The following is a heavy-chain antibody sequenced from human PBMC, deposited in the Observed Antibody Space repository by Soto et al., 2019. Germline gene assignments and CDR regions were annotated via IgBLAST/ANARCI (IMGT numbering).Heavy chain of an antibody. CDR1: GYTFTSYG. CDR3: ARGPRYNWNDGGSYYYYMDV. V-gene: IGHV1-18*01. J-gene: IGHJ6*03. CDR2: ISAYNGNT. Sequence: ASVKVSCKASGYTFTSYGISWVRQAPGQGLEWMGWISAYNGNTNYAQKLQGRVTMTTDTSTSTAYMELRSLRSDDTAVYYCARGPRYNWNDGGSYYYYMDVWGKGTTVTVSS. D-gene: IGHD1-1*01.